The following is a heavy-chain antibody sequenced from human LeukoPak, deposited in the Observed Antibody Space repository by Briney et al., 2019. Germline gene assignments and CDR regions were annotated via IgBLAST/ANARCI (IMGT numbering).Heavy chain of an antibody. CDR1: GYTFTSYD. CDR3: ASSYWSGFRVDY. D-gene: IGHD3-3*01. V-gene: IGHV1-8*01. Sequence: ASVKVSCKASGYTFTSYDINWVRQATGQGLEWMGWMNPNSGNTGYAQKFQGRVTITRDTSASTAYMELSSLRSEDTAVYYCASSYWSGFRVDYWGQGTLVTVSS. J-gene: IGHJ4*02. CDR2: MNPNSGNT.